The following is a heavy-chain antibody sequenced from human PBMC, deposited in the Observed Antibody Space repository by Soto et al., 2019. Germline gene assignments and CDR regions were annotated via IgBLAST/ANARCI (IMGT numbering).Heavy chain of an antibody. CDR1: GGSVSSGSYY. CDR3: AKAKPPPYYYGMDV. V-gene: IGHV4-61*01. CDR2: IYYSGST. J-gene: IGHJ6*02. Sequence: SETLSLTCTVSGGSVSSGSYYWSWIRQPPGKGLEWIGYIYYSGSTNYNPSLKSRVTISVDTSKNQFSLKLSSVTAADTAVYYCAKAKPPPYYYGMDVWGQGTTVTV.